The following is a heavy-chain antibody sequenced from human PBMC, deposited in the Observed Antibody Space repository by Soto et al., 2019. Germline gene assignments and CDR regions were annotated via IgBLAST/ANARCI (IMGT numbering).Heavy chain of an antibody. D-gene: IGHD3-10*01. CDR3: ARGVGSGSYYNQYNWFDP. V-gene: IGHV1-18*01. CDR2: INVYNGNT. CDR1: GYTFTNYG. J-gene: IGHJ5*02. Sequence: ASVKVSCKASGYTFTNYGISWVRQAPGQGLEWMGWINVYNGNTKYAQKVQGRVTMTTDTSTSTAYMELRSLRSDDTAVYYCARGVGSGSYYNQYNWFDPWGQGTLVTVSS.